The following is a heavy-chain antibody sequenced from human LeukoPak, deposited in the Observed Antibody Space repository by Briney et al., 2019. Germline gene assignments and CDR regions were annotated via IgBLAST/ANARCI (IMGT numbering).Heavy chain of an antibody. J-gene: IGHJ4*02. Sequence: GRSLRLSCAASGFSFSTYWMHWVRQAPGKGLVWVSRINSDDSRIGYADSVKGRFTISRDNAKNTLYLQMNSLRAEDTAVYYCAKDLGVRLRVFDYWGQGTLVTVSS. V-gene: IGHV3-74*01. D-gene: IGHD3-3*01. CDR1: GFSFSTYW. CDR2: INSDDSRI. CDR3: AKDLGVRLRVFDY.